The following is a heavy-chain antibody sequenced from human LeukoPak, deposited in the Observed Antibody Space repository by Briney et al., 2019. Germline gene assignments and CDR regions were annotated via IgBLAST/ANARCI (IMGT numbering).Heavy chain of an antibody. CDR2: IYYSEST. CDR1: GGSIISRYY. D-gene: IGHD2-2*01. Sequence: SETLSLTCTVSGGSIISRYYWSWIRQPPGKGLERIGTIYYSESTKYNCSLKSRVIISLDTSKNQFSLRLPSVTAADTAIYYCAREEPLSSTTWPWFDPWGQGTLVTVSS. V-gene: IGHV4-59*01. CDR3: AREEPLSSTTWPWFDP. J-gene: IGHJ5*02.